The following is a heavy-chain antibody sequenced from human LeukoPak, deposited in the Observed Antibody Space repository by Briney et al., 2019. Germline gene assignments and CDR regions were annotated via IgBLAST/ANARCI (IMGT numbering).Heavy chain of an antibody. CDR3: ARETILGYCSGGSCSYNWFDP. Sequence: ASVKVSCKASGYTFTGYYMHWVRQAPGQGLEWMGRINPNSGGTNYAQKFKGRVTMTRDTSISTAYMELSRLRSDDTAVYYCARETILGYCSGGSCSYNWFDPWGQGTLVTVSS. CDR1: GYTFTGYY. CDR2: INPNSGGT. D-gene: IGHD2-15*01. J-gene: IGHJ5*02. V-gene: IGHV1-2*06.